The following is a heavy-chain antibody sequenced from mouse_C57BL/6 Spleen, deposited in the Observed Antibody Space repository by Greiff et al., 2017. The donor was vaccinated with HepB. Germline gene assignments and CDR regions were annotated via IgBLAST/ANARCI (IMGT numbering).Heavy chain of an antibody. Sequence: VQLQQSGPELVKPGASVKISCKASGYTFTDYYMNWVKQSHGKSLEWIGDINPNNGGTSYNQKFKGKATLTVDKSSSTAYMELRSLTSEDSAVYYCARCYYGSSYVSFDYWGQGTTLTVSS. V-gene: IGHV1-26*01. D-gene: IGHD1-1*01. J-gene: IGHJ2*01. CDR2: INPNNGGT. CDR1: GYTFTDYY. CDR3: ARCYYGSSYVSFDY.